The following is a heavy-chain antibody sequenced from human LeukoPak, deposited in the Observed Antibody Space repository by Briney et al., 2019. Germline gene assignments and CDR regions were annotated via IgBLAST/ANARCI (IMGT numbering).Heavy chain of an antibody. CDR2: IYYSGST. J-gene: IGHJ6*03. V-gene: IGHV4-34*01. Sequence: SETLSLTCAVYGGSFSGYYWSWIRQPPGKGLEWIGSIYYSGSTYYNPSLKSRVTISVDTSKNQFSLKLSSVTAADTAVYYCARSPYYYGSGSYYYYYMDVWGKGTTVTISS. CDR3: ARSPYYYGSGSYYYYYMDV. D-gene: IGHD3-10*01. CDR1: GGSFSGYY.